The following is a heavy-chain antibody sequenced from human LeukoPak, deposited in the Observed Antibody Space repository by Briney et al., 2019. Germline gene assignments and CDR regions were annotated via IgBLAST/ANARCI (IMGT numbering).Heavy chain of an antibody. CDR2: IYPGDSDT. D-gene: IGHD5-24*01. CDR1: GYSFTSYW. V-gene: IGHV5-51*01. Sequence: GESLKISWKGSGYSFTSYWIGWVRQLPGKGLGWMGIIYPGDSDTRYSPSFQGQVTISADKSISTAYLQWSSLKASDTAMYYCARACTVRDGYNFRYWGQGTLVTVSS. J-gene: IGHJ4*02. CDR3: ARACTVRDGYNFRY.